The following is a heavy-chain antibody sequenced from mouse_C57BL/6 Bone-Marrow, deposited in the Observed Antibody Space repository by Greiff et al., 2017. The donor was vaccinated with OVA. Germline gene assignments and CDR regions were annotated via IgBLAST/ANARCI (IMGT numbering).Heavy chain of an antibody. CDR2: IYPGSGST. Sequence: VQLQQPGAELVKPGASVKMSCKASGYTFTSYWITWVKQRPGQGLEWIGDIYPGSGSTNYNEKFKSKATLTVDTSSSTAYMQLSSLTSEDSAVYYCACLFPYSKNAMDDWGQGTSVTVSS. J-gene: IGHJ4*01. CDR3: ACLFPYSKNAMDD. V-gene: IGHV1-55*01. D-gene: IGHD2-5*01. CDR1: GYTFTSYW.